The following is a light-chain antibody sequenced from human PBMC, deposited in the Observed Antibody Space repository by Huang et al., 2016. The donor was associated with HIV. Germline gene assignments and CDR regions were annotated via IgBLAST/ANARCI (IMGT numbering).Light chain of an antibody. CDR2: AAS. J-gene: IGKJ1*01. CDR3: QQYINRPVT. V-gene: IGKV3-15*01. Sequence: EIVLTQSPGTLSVSPGERVTLSCRASQSVTTNLAWYQQPPGQAPRLLIYAASTRAIGISAKFSGSGSGTEFTLTIDSLQSEDLAVYYCQQYINRPVTFGQGTKVEIK. CDR1: QSVTTN.